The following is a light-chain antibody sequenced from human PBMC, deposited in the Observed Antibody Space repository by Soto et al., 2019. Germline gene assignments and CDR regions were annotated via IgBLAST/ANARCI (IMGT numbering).Light chain of an antibody. Sequence: QSVLTQPPSVSAAPGQRVTISCSGSSSNIGNNYVSWYQQFPGTAPRLLIYDNNQRPSGIPARFSGSKSGTSATLDITGLQTGDEADYYCGAWGSSLSGGRAVFGGGTKLTVL. CDR3: GAWGSSLSGGRAV. CDR1: SSNIGNNY. J-gene: IGLJ3*02. CDR2: DNN. V-gene: IGLV1-51*01.